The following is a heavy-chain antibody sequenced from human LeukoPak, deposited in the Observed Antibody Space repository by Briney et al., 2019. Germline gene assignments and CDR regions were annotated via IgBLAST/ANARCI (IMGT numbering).Heavy chain of an antibody. D-gene: IGHD3-10*01. Sequence: SETLSLTCTVSGGSINNYWSWIRQPPGKGLQWIGCIHYSGSTNYNPSLKSRVTMSVDTSKNQFSLELSSVTAADTAVYYCARLVLLWFGEFYFDYWGQGTLVTVSS. CDR2: IHYSGST. CDR1: GGSINNY. J-gene: IGHJ4*02. CDR3: ARLVLLWFGEFYFDY. V-gene: IGHV4-59*08.